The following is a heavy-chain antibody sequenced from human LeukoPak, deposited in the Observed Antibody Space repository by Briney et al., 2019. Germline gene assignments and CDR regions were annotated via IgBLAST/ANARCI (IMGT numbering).Heavy chain of an antibody. CDR3: ARVLFNSGYDF. V-gene: IGHV1-2*02. CDR1: GYTFTGAY. CDR2: INPNSGGT. Sequence: ASVKVSCKASGYTFTGAYMHWVRQAPGQGLEWMGWINPNSGGTQFAQKFQGRVTITRDTSISTAYMELDRLRSDDTAVYYCARVLFNSGYDFWGQGTLVTVSS. J-gene: IGHJ4*02. D-gene: IGHD2-21*01.